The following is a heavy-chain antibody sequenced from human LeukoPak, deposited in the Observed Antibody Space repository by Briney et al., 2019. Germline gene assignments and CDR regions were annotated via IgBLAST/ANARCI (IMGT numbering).Heavy chain of an antibody. CDR1: GFTFSSYW. J-gene: IGHJ4*02. CDR2: IKQDGSEK. D-gene: IGHD3-22*01. Sequence: PGGSLRLSCAASGFTFSSYWMSWVRQAPGKGLEWVANIKQDGSEKYYVDSVKGRFTISRDNAKNSLYLQMNSLRAEDTAVYYCAREREEYYYYDSSVYYYFDYGGQGPLVTVSS. CDR3: AREREEYYYYDSSVYYYFDY. V-gene: IGHV3-7*01.